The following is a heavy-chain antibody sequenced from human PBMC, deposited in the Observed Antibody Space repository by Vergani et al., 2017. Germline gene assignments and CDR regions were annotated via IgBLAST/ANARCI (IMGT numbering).Heavy chain of an antibody. J-gene: IGHJ4*02. V-gene: IGHV4-59*01. Sequence: QVQLQESGPGLVTPSETLSLTCTVSGGSISSYYWSWIRQPPGKGLEWIGYIYYSGSTNYNPSLKSRVTISVDTSKNQFSLKLSSVTAADTAVYYCARGRTPEMATIGHYFDYWGQGTLVTVSS. CDR2: IYYSGST. CDR1: GGSISSYY. D-gene: IGHD5-24*01. CDR3: ARGRTPEMATIGHYFDY.